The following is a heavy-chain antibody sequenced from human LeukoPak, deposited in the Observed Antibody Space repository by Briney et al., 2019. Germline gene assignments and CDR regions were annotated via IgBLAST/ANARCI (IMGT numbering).Heavy chain of an antibody. CDR1: GGSISSGGYS. V-gene: IGHV4-30-2*03. J-gene: IGHJ6*02. Sequence: PSETLSLTCAVSGGSISSGGYSWSWIRQPPGKGLEWIGYIYHSGSTYYNPSLKSRVTISVDTSKNQFSLKLSSVTAADTAVYYCARHWVPGTTSYYYYYGMDVWGQGTTVTVSS. CDR2: IYHSGST. D-gene: IGHD1-1*01. CDR3: ARHWVPGTTSYYYYYGMDV.